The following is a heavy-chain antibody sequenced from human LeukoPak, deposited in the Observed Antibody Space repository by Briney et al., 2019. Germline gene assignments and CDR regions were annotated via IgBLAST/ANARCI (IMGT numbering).Heavy chain of an antibody. CDR2: IHPSGTL. CDR1: GASFSSGDQH. V-gene: IGHV4-31*03. Sequence: KPSQTLSLTCTVSGASFSSGDQHWNWIRQSPGKGLEWIGSIHPSGTLYNNPSLESRVTMSMDTSKNQFSLNLNSVTAADTAVYFCSRGLDSRKLGYWGQGTLVTVSS. D-gene: IGHD3-22*01. J-gene: IGHJ4*02. CDR3: SRGLDSRKLGY.